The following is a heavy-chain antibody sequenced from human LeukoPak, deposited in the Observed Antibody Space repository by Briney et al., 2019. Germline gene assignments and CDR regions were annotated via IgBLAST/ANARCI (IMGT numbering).Heavy chain of an antibody. J-gene: IGHJ4*02. D-gene: IGHD6-13*01. Sequence: PSETLSLTCTVSGGSTSSYYWSWIRQPPGKGQEWIGYIYYSGSTNYNPSLKSRVTISVDTSKNQFSLKLSSVTAADAAVYYCARVVAAAAGTFDYWGQGTLVTVSS. CDR3: ARVVAAAAGTFDY. V-gene: IGHV4-59*01. CDR1: GGSTSSYY. CDR2: IYYSGST.